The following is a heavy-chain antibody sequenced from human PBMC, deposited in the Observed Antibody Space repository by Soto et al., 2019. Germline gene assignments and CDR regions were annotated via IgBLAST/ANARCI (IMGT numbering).Heavy chain of an antibody. CDR3: TRGLYHKYGQDH. CDR1: GFPFSSYW. Sequence: EVQLVESGGGLVQTGGSLRLSCAASGFPFSSYWMHWVRQAPGEGLVWVARINGDGTSTNYADSVKGPFTISRDNGQNTVYLQMNSLRAEDTAGYSFTRGLYHKYGQDHRGQGTLFTVSS. J-gene: IGHJ4*02. D-gene: IGHD2-2*01. V-gene: IGHV3-74*01. CDR2: INGDGTST.